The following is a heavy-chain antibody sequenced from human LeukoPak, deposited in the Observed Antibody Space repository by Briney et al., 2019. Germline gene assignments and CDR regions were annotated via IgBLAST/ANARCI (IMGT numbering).Heavy chain of an antibody. Sequence: GGSLRLSCAASGFTFSSYGMHWVRQAPGKGLEWVAVIWYDGSNKYYADSVKGRFTISRDNSKNTLYLQMNSLRAEDTAVYYCARGPRQWLVRYYFEYWGQGTLVTVSS. V-gene: IGHV3-33*01. CDR3: ARGPRQWLVRYYFEY. CDR2: IWYDGSNK. J-gene: IGHJ4*02. CDR1: GFTFSSYG. D-gene: IGHD6-19*01.